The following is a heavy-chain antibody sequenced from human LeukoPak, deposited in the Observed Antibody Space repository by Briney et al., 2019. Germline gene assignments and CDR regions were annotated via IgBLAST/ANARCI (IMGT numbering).Heavy chain of an antibody. CDR3: ARTAERQGHAFDI. Sequence: GGSLRLSCAASGFTFSSYWMSWVRQAPGKGLEWVAVISYDGSNKYYADSVKGRFTISRDNAKNTLYLQMNSLRAEDTAVYYCARTAERQGHAFDIWGQGTMVTVSS. J-gene: IGHJ3*02. CDR2: ISYDGSNK. D-gene: IGHD1-1*01. V-gene: IGHV3-30-3*01. CDR1: GFTFSSYW.